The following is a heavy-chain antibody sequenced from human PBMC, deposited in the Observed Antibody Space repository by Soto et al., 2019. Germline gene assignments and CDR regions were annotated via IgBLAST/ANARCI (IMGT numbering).Heavy chain of an antibody. D-gene: IGHD3-16*01. CDR3: ARPAYSYAYLSYTDY. CDR2: IYPGDSET. CDR1: GYNFPNHW. J-gene: IGHJ4*02. Sequence: GESLKISCKGSGYNFPNHWIGWVRQMPGKGLEWMAIIYPGDSETRYSPSFQGQVTISVDKSISTAYLQWSSLRASDSAMYYCARPAYSYAYLSYTDYWGLGTLVTAPQ. V-gene: IGHV5-51*01.